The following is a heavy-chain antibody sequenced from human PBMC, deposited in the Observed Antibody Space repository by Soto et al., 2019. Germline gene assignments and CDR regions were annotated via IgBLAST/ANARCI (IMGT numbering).Heavy chain of an antibody. CDR1: GFTFSSYD. CDR2: IGTAGDT. D-gene: IGHD3-16*01. CDR3: ARDSLMGGLDY. Sequence: GGSLRLSCAASGFTFSSYDMHWVRQVTGKGLEWVSGIGTAGDTYYPGSVKGRFTISRENAKNSLYLQMNSLRAGDTAVYYCARDSLMGGLDYWGQGTLVTVSS. J-gene: IGHJ4*02. V-gene: IGHV3-13*01.